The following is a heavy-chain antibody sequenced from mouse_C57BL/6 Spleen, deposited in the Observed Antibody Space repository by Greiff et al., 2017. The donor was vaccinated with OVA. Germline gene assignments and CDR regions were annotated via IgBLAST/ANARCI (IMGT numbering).Heavy chain of an antibody. CDR2: IYPGDGDT. V-gene: IGHV1-80*01. CDR3: ARGWDGYYAMDY. Sequence: QVQLKQSGAELVKPGASVKISCKASGYAFSSYWMNWVKQRHGKGLEWIGQIYPGDGDTNYNGKFKGKATLTADKSSSTAYMQLSSLTSEDSAVYFCARGWDGYYAMDYWGQGTSVTVSS. D-gene: IGHD4-1*01. CDR1: GYAFSSYW. J-gene: IGHJ4*01.